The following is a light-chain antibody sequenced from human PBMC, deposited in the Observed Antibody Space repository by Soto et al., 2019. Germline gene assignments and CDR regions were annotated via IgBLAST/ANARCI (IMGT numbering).Light chain of an antibody. CDR2: TNN. V-gene: IGLV1-44*01. CDR3: ATWHDSFYV. J-gene: IGLJ1*01. CDR1: NSNVGNNT. Sequence: QLVLTQPPSASGTPGQRVTISCSGSNSNVGNNTVNWYQQLPGTAPKLLIYTNNQRPSGVPDRFSGSKSGTSASLAISGLQSEDEADYYCATWHDSFYVFGTGTKVTVL.